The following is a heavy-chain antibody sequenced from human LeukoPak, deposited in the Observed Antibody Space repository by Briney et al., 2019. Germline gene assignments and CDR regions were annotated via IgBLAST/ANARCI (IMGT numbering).Heavy chain of an antibody. CDR3: AKDLCSGSGGSCPDAFDI. D-gene: IGHD2-15*01. CDR2: ISGSGGST. V-gene: IGHV3-23*01. Sequence: GGSLRLSCAASGXTFSSYAMSWVRQAPGKGLEWVSAISGSGGSTYYADSVKGRFTISRDNSKNTLYLQMNSLRAEDTAVYYCAKDLCSGSGGSCPDAFDIWGQGTMVTVSS. J-gene: IGHJ3*02. CDR1: GXTFSSYA.